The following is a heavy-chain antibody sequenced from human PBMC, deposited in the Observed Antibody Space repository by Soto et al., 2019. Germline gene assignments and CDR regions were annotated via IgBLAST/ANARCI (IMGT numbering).Heavy chain of an antibody. J-gene: IGHJ4*02. CDR2: IYWDDDK. CDR1: GFSLRTREVG. V-gene: IGHV2-5*02. Sequence: QITLKESGPTLVKPTQTLTLTCTFSGFSLRTREVGVGWIRQPPGKALEWLALIYWDDDKRYSPSLKSRLTSTKDTPKNHVVRTMTNMDPVDTATYYCALRAYYCGSGSYYPHWGQGTLVTVSS. CDR3: ALRAYYCGSGSYYPH. D-gene: IGHD3-10*01.